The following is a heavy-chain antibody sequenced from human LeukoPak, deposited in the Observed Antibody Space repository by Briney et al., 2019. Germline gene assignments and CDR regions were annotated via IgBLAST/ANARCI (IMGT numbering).Heavy chain of an antibody. CDR2: IYTSGST. D-gene: IGHD3-10*01. CDR3: AGITMVRGVIPYYYYYYYMDV. J-gene: IGHJ6*03. Sequence: SETLSLTCPVSGGSISNYYCSCIRQPAGKGLEWIGRIYTSGSTNYNPSLKSRVTMSVDPSKNQFSLKLSSVTAADTAVYYCAGITMVRGVIPYYYYYYYMDVWGKGTTVTVSS. V-gene: IGHV4-4*07. CDR1: GGSISNYY.